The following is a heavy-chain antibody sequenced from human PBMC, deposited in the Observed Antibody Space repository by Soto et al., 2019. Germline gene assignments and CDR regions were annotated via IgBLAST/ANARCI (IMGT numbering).Heavy chain of an antibody. CDR1: GYTFTNFG. J-gene: IGHJ4*02. CDR2: ISAYNGNT. V-gene: IGHV1-18*01. D-gene: IGHD3-16*01. CDR3: ATGGTPIDY. Sequence: QVQLVQSGAEVKKPGASVKVSCKASGYTFTNFGISWVRQAPGQGLEWMGWISAYNGNTNYAQNFQGRVTMTTDTSKSTAYMELMSLRSDDTAVYSCATGGTPIDYWGQGTLVTVSS.